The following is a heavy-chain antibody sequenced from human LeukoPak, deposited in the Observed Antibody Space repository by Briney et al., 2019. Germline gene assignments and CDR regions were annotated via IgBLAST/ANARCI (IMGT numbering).Heavy chain of an antibody. CDR1: GFTFSSYS. D-gene: IGHD3-10*01. J-gene: IGHJ3*02. CDR2: ITRSNYI. V-gene: IGHV3-21*06. CDR3: ASFPPYMVRTDAFDI. Sequence: GGSLRLSCAASGFTFSSYSMNWVRQAPGKGLEWVSSITRSNYIYYADSVKGRFTISRDNAKNSLYLQMNSLRAEDTAVYYCASFPPYMVRTDAFDIWGQGTMVTVSS.